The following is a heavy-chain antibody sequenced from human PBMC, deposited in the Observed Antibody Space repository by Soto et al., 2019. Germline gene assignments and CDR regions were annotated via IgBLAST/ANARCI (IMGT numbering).Heavy chain of an antibody. V-gene: IGHV4-39*01. CDR2: IYYSGST. CDR3: ARLPPDYDILTGLYYYYGMDV. CDR1: GGSISSSSYY. D-gene: IGHD3-9*01. Sequence: PSETLSPTCTVSGGSISSSSYYWGWIRQPPGKGLEGIGSIYYSGSTYYNPSLKSRVTISVDTSKNQFSLKLSSVTAADTAVYYCARLPPDYDILTGLYYYYGMDVWGQGTTVTVSS. J-gene: IGHJ6*02.